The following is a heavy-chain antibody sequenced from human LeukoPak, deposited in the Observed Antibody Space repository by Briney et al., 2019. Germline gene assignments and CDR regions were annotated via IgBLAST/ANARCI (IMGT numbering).Heavy chain of an antibody. CDR3: ARHGPRGRAHFDY. V-gene: IGHV4-34*01. Sequence: SETLSLTCAVYGGSFSGYYWSWIRLPPGKGLEWIGEINHSGSTNYNPSLKSRVTISVDTSKNQFSLKLSSVTAADTAVYYCARHGPRGRAHFDYWGQGTLVTVSS. CDR1: GGSFSGYY. J-gene: IGHJ4*02. CDR2: INHSGST. D-gene: IGHD3-16*01.